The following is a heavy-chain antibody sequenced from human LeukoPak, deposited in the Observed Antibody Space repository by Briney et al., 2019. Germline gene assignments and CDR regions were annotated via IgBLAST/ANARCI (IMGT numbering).Heavy chain of an antibody. V-gene: IGHV3-23*01. D-gene: IGHD6-19*01. CDR1: WLTFNSYG. Sequence: GALSLSFAASWLTFNSYGMRWGRRAPEKGGEGGSTISGTGGSTYYADSVKGRFTISRDNSKNTLYLQMNRLRAEDTAVYYCALQFIAVAGKFDHWGQGTLVTVSS. CDR2: ISGTGGST. J-gene: IGHJ4*02. CDR3: ALQFIAVAGKFDH.